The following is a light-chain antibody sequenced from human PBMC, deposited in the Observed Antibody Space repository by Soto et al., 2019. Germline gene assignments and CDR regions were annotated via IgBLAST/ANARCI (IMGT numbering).Light chain of an antibody. CDR3: QQYNNWPPLT. CDR1: QSVGDR. V-gene: IGKV3-15*01. J-gene: IGKJ4*01. CDR2: TAS. Sequence: EIVMTQSPATLSVSPGERATLSCRASQSVGDRLAWYQQKPGQAPRLLIYTASNRASGTPARFSGSGSGTEFTLTISSLQSEDFAVYYCQQYNNWPPLTFGGGTKVEIK.